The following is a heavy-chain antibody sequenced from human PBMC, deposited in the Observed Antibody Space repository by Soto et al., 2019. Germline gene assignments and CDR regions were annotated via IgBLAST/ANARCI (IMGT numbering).Heavy chain of an antibody. CDR3: ACQTIDGGRYTMDV. Sequence: SQTLSLTCAISGDSVSSNSGAWNWLRQSPSRGLEWLGRTYYRSKWYNDYAVSVKSRITISPDTSKNQFSLQLKSVTPEDTAVYYCACQTIDGGRYTMDVWGQGTTVTVSS. CDR1: GDSVSSNSGA. J-gene: IGHJ6*02. CDR2: TYYRSKWYN. D-gene: IGHD2-15*01. V-gene: IGHV6-1*01.